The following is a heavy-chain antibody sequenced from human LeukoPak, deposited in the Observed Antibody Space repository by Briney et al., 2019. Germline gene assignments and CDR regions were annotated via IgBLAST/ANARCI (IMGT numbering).Heavy chain of an antibody. D-gene: IGHD6-13*01. Sequence: PGGSLGLSCAASGFTFSSYAMSWVRQAPGKGLEWVSAISGSGGSTYYAESVKGRFTISRDNSKNTLYLQMNSLRAEDTAVYYCAKATSSSWYAGMCDYWGQGTLVTVSS. J-gene: IGHJ4*02. CDR3: AKATSSSWYAGMCDY. CDR2: ISGSGGST. CDR1: GFTFSSYA. V-gene: IGHV3-23*01.